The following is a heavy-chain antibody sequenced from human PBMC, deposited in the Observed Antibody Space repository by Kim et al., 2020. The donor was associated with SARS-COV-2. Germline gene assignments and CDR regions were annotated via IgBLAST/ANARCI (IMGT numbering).Heavy chain of an antibody. CDR2: ISSSSSYT. V-gene: IGHV3-11*05. CDR3: ARDSEGGDTMVRGVILMQDY. Sequence: GGSLRLSCAASGFTFSDYYMSWIRQAPGKGLEWVSYISSSSSYTNYADSVKGRFTISRDNAKNSLYLQMNSLRAEDTAVYYCARDSEGGDTMVRGVILMQDYWGQGTLVTVSS. CDR1: GFTFSDYY. D-gene: IGHD3-10*01. J-gene: IGHJ4*02.